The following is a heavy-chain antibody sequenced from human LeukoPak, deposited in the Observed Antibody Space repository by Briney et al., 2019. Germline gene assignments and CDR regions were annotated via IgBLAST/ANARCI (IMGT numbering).Heavy chain of an antibody. D-gene: IGHD3-22*01. CDR3: ARDPNYYDSSGYYYDAFDI. J-gene: IGHJ3*02. CDR1: GFTFRSYW. CDR2: IKQDGSET. V-gene: IGHV3-7*01. Sequence: GGSLRLSCAASGFTFRSYWMTWVRQYPGKGLEWVANIKQDGSETYYADSVKGRFTISRDNAKRSLYLQMNSLRAEDTAVYYCARDPNYYDSSGYYYDAFDIWGQGTMVTVSS.